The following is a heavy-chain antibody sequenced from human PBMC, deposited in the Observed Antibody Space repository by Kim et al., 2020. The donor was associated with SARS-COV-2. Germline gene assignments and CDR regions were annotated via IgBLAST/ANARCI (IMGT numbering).Heavy chain of an antibody. J-gene: IGHJ6*02. Sequence: ASVKVSCKASGYTFTSYDINWVRQATGQGLEWMGWMNPNSGNTGYAQKFQGRVTMTRNTSISTAYMELSSLRSEDTAVYYCARVGGGRYYDILTGYYYYGMDVWGQGTTVTVSS. V-gene: IGHV1-8*01. CDR1: GYTFTSYD. D-gene: IGHD3-9*01. CDR3: ARVGGGRYYDILTGYYYYGMDV. CDR2: MNPNSGNT.